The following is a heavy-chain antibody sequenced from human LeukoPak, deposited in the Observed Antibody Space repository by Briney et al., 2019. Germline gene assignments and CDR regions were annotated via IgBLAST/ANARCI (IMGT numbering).Heavy chain of an antibody. D-gene: IGHD2-15*01. J-gene: IGHJ6*02. V-gene: IGHV4-61*05. Sequence: TSETLSLTCTVSGGSISSSSYYWGWIRQPPGKGLEWIGYIYYSGSTNYNPSLKSRVTISVDTSKNQFSLKLSSVTAADTAVYYCARALGYCSGGSCYERGNYYYYYGMDVWGQGTTVTVSS. CDR3: ARALGYCSGGSCYERGNYYYYYGMDV. CDR2: IYYSGST. CDR1: GGSISSSSYY.